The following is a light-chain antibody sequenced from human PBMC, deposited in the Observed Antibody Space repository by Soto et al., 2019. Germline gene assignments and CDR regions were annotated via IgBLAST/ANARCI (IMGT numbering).Light chain of an antibody. V-gene: IGKV3-15*01. CDR2: DAS. CDR1: ENISRN. CDR3: QQNKNWPPLT. J-gene: IGKJ4*01. Sequence: EVVMTQSPATLSVSPGERATLSCRASENISRNLAWYQQKPGQAPRLLIYDASIRATGIPARFSGSGSGTEFTLTISSLQSEDSAVYYCQQNKNWPPLTFGGGTKVEIK.